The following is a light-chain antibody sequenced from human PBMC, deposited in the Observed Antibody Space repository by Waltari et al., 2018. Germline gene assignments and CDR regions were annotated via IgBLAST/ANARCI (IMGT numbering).Light chain of an antibody. Sequence: DIQMTQSPSSLSASVGDRVTIICQASQDITNYLNWYQQKPGKAPKLLIYDASHLETGVPSRFSGSGSGTDFIFTISSLQPEDTATYYCQQYDNFPYTFGQGTKLEI. J-gene: IGKJ2*01. CDR2: DAS. V-gene: IGKV1-33*01. CDR1: QDITNY. CDR3: QQYDNFPYT.